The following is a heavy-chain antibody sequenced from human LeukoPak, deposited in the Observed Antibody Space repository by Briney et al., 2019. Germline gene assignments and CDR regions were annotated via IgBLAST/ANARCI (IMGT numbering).Heavy chain of an antibody. CDR1: GFAFSGYW. CDR2: INHDGSAT. V-gene: IGHV3-74*01. CDR3: ARGSGWHFDY. Sequence: GESLRLSCAASGFAFSGYWMHWVRQAPGKGLVWVSRINHDGSATIYADSVKGRFTISRDNAKNSLYLQMNSLRAEDTAVYYCARGSGWHFDYWGQGTLVTVSS. J-gene: IGHJ4*02. D-gene: IGHD6-19*01.